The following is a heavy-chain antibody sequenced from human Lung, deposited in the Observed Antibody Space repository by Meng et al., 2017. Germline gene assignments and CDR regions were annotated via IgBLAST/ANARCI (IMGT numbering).Heavy chain of an antibody. CDR3: ARDEDISAAGKLFGDY. D-gene: IGHD6-13*01. J-gene: IGHJ4*02. CDR2: INPKSGDT. V-gene: IGHV1-2*06. CDR1: GYTFPDYW. Sequence: QPVQVGAWVKKAGGSLKGSRKGSGYTFPDYWLHWVRRAPGQGLEWMGRINPKSGDTHYAQRFQGRVTMTGDTSISTAYMELSGLRSDDTAMYYCARDEDISAAGKLFGDYWGQGTLVTVSS.